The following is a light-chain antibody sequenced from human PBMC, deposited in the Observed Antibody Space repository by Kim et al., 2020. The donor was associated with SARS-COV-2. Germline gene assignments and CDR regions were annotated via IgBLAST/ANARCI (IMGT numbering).Light chain of an antibody. CDR3: QQYNNSRPST. V-gene: IGKV3-15*01. CDR2: GAS. Sequence: EIVMTQSPATLSVSPGERATLSCRASQSVSSNLAWYQQKPGQAPRLLIYGASTRATGIPARFSGSGSGTEFTLTISSLQSEDFAVYYWQQYNNSRPSTFLHVTTVDI. CDR1: QSVSSN. J-gene: IGKJ1*01.